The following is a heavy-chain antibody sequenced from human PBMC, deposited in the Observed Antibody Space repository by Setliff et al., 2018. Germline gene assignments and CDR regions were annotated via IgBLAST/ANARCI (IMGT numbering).Heavy chain of an antibody. J-gene: IGHJ3*02. Sequence: SETLSLTCAVSGYSISSGYYWGWIRQPPGKGLEWIGEINHSGSTNHNPSLKSRVTISVDTSKNQFSLNLSSVTAADTAMYYCARDYYDSRGSYAFDIWGQGTVVTVSS. CDR2: INHSGST. CDR1: GYSISSGYY. V-gene: IGHV4-38-2*02. CDR3: ARDYYDSRGSYAFDI. D-gene: IGHD3-22*01.